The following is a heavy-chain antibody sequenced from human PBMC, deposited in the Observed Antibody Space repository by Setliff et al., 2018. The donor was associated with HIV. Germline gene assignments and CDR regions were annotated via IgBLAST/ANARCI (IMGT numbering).Heavy chain of an antibody. CDR1: GFTFSSYA. Sequence: PGGSLRLSCAASGFTFSSYAMHWVRQAPGKGLEWVAFLRFDGSNQYYADSVKGRFTISRDNSRNNLYLQMHSLTPEDTAVSHCAKDSGRYSSGWYEVPVGWFDPWGQGTLVTVSS. CDR3: AKDSGRYSSGWYEVPVGWFDP. J-gene: IGHJ5*02. D-gene: IGHD6-19*01. V-gene: IGHV3-30*02. CDR2: LRFDGSNQ.